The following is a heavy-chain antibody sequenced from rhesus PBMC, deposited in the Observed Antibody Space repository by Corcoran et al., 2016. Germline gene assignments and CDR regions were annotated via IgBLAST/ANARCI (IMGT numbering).Heavy chain of an antibody. CDR2: IYGSGGGT. J-gene: IGHJ3*01. CDR3: ARDRILYSNSDAFDF. D-gene: IGHD4-23*01. CDR1: GRSIRDHYY. V-gene: IGHV4-106*01. Sequence: QVQLQWAGPGLVKPSETLSLTCAVSGRSIRDHYYLTCLRQPPGTGVEWIGYIYGSGGGTNYNPSLKNRVTISIDTSKNQFSLKLSSVTAADTAVYYCARDRILYSNSDAFDFWGQGLRVTVSS.